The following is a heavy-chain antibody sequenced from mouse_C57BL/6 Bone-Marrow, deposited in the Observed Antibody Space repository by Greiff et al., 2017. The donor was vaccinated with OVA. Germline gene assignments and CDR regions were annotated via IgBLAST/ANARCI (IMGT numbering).Heavy chain of an antibody. D-gene: IGHD1-1*01. CDR2: SRNKANDYTT. V-gene: IGHV7-1*01. CDR1: GFTFSDFY. CDR3: ARDANYYDSRRDWYFDV. J-gene: IGHJ1*03. Sequence: EVQLMESGGGLVQSGRSLRLSCATSGFTFSDFYMEWVRQAPGKGLEWIAASRNKANDYTTEYSASVKGRFTVSRDTSQSILYLQMNALRAEDTAIYYCARDANYYDSRRDWYFDVWGTGTTVTVSS.